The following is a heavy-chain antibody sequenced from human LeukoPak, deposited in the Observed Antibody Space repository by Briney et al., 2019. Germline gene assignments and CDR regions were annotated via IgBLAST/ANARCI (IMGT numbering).Heavy chain of an antibody. V-gene: IGHV1-69*13. CDR3: ASPPYYYDSSGYPGDAFDI. J-gene: IGHJ3*02. Sequence: ASVKVSCKASGGTFSSYAISWVRQAPGQGLEWMGGIIPIFGTANYAQKFQGRVTITADESTSTAYMELSSLRSEDTAVYYCASPPYYYDSSGYPGDAFDIWGQGTMVTVSS. CDR2: IIPIFGTA. D-gene: IGHD3-22*01. CDR1: GGTFSSYA.